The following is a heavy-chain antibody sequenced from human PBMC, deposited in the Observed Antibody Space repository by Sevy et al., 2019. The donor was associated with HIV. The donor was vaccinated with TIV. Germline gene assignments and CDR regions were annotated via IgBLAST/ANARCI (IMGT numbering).Heavy chain of an antibody. D-gene: IGHD5-18*01. CDR3: AKDRWGYSYGFTPDY. J-gene: IGHJ4*02. Sequence: GGSLRLSCAASGFTFDDYAMHWVRQAPGKGLEWVSLISWDGGSTYYADSVMGRFTISRDNSKNSLYLQMNSLRAEDTALYYCAKDRWGYSYGFTPDYWGQGTLVTVSS. V-gene: IGHV3-43D*03. CDR1: GFTFDDYA. CDR2: ISWDGGST.